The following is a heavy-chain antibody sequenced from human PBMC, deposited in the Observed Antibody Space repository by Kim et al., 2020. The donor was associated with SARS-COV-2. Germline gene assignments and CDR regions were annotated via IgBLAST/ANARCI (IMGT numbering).Heavy chain of an antibody. CDR2: ISACRAKI. D-gene: IGHD2-8*02. J-gene: IGHJ4*02. V-gene: IGHV3-23*01. CDR3: AKSVLGSDGTGV. CDR1: GFTFSNYD. Sequence: GGSLRLSCTASGFTFSNYDMTWVRQAPGKGLEWVSGISACRAKIHYADSVTGRFAISRDNSKNTLFLQMNSLRAEDTAVYYCAKSVLGSDGTGVWGQGTL.